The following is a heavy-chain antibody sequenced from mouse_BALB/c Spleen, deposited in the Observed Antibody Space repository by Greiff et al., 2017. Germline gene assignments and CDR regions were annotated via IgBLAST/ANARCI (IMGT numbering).Heavy chain of an antibody. Sequence: EVMLVESGGGLVQPGGSRKLSCAASGFTFSSFGMHWVRQAPEKGLEWVAYISSGSSTIYYADTVKGRFTISRDNPKNTLFLQMTSLRSEDTAMYYCARRGVTTLFDYWGQGTTLTVSS. V-gene: IGHV5-17*02. CDR2: ISSGSSTI. CDR3: ARRGVTTLFDY. J-gene: IGHJ2*01. CDR1: GFTFSSFG. D-gene: IGHD2-1*01.